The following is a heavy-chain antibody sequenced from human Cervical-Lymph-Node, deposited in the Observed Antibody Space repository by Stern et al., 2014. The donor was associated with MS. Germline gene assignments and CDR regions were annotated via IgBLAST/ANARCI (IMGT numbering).Heavy chain of an antibody. J-gene: IGHJ6*02. D-gene: IGHD1-14*01. CDR2: IWYDGSNK. CDR1: GFTFRSYG. CDR3: ARANQPYYYYGMDV. V-gene: IGHV3-33*01. Sequence: VQLVESGGGVVQPGRSLRLSCAASGFTFRSYGMHLVRQAPGTGLELVAVIWYDGSNKYYADSVKGRFTISRDNSKNTLYLQMNSLRAEDTAVYYCARANQPYYYYGMDVWGQGTTVTVSS.